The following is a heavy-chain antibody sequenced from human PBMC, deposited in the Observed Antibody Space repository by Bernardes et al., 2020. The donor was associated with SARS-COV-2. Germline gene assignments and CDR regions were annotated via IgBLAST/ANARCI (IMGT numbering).Heavy chain of an antibody. V-gene: IGHV3-21*01. CDR3: ARGWHSSGWIDY. D-gene: IGHD6-19*01. J-gene: IGHJ4*02. CDR2: ISSSSSYI. Sequence: GGSLRLSCAASGFTFSSYSMNWVRQAPGKGLEWVSSISSSSSYIYYADSVKGRFTISRDNAKNSLYLQMNSLRAEDTAVYYCARGWHSSGWIDYWGQGTLVTVSS. CDR1: GFTFSSYS.